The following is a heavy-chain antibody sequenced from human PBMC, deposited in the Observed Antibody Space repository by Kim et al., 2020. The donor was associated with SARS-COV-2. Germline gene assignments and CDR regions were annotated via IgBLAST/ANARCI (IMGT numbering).Heavy chain of an antibody. CDR3: AKEDISGWYGIDY. CDR1: GFSFSSYG. CDR2: ISYDGSNE. D-gene: IGHD6-19*01. V-gene: IGHV3-30*18. J-gene: IGHJ4*02. Sequence: SLRLSCAASGFSFSSYGMHWVRQAPDKGLEWVAVISYDGSNEYYGDSVKGRFTVSRDNSRNTLYLQMNSLRAEDTAVYYCAKEDISGWYGIDYWGQGTLVTVSS.